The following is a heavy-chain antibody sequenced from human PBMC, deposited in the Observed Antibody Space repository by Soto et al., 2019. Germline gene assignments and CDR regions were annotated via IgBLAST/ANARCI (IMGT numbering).Heavy chain of an antibody. Sequence: QFQLVQSGAEVKKPGASVTVSCKTSGYTFSTYPISWVRQAPAQGLEWVGWISTYNGKTNYGQKFQGRVTITTDTSASTAYMNLRNLRSDDTAVYYCARDRVEAALGTFDQWGQGPLVPVSS. CDR2: ISTYNGKT. J-gene: IGHJ4*02. CDR3: ARDRVEAALGTFDQ. CDR1: GYTFSTYP. D-gene: IGHD6-13*01. V-gene: IGHV1-18*01.